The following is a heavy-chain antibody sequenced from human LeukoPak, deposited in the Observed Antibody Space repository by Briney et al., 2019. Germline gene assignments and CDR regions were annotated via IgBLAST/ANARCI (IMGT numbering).Heavy chain of an antibody. CDR2: IYNSGGT. V-gene: IGHV4-39*01. Sequence: PSETLSLTCTVSGGSISSGNYYWGWIRQPPGKGLEWIGSIYNSGGTYYSTSLKSRVTISVDTSKNQFSLRLSSVTATDTAVYYCARNMTTVTTGVVSRHDALDIWGQGTMVTVSS. D-gene: IGHD4-11*01. CDR3: ARNMTTVTTGVVSRHDALDI. CDR1: GGSISSGNYY. J-gene: IGHJ3*02.